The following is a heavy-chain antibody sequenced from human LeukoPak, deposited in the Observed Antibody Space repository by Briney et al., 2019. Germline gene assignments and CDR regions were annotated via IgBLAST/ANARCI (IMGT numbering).Heavy chain of an antibody. CDR1: GGTFSSYA. V-gene: IGHV1-69*05. J-gene: IGHJ5*02. CDR3: ARDYSSGWSNNWFDP. D-gene: IGHD6-19*01. Sequence: SVKVSCKASGGTFSSYAISWVRQAPGQGLEWMGGIIPIFGTANYAQKLQGRVTMTTDTSTSTAYMELRSLRSDDTAVYYCARDYSSGWSNNWFDPWGQGTLVTVSS. CDR2: IIPIFGTA.